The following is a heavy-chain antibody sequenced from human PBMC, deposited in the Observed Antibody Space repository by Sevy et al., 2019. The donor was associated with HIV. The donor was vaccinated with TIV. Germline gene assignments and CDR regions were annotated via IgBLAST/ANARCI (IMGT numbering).Heavy chain of an antibody. J-gene: IGHJ4*02. D-gene: IGHD3-22*01. CDR1: GGSISSSSYY. CDR3: ARHPYYDSGVVPYYFDY. CDR2: IYYSGST. Sequence: SETLSLTCTVSGGSISSSSYYWGWIRQPPGKGLEWIGSIYYSGSTYYNPSLKSRVTISVDTSKNQFSVKLSSVTAADSAVYYCARHPYYDSGVVPYYFDYWGQGTLVTVSS. V-gene: IGHV4-39*01.